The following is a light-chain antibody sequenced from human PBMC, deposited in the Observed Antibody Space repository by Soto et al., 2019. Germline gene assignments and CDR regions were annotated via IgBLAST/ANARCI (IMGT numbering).Light chain of an antibody. Sequence: EIVLTQSPGTLSLSPGKRATLSCRASQSVSSSYLAWYQQKPGQAPRLLIYGASSRATGIPDRFSGSGSGTDFTLTISRLEPEDFAVYYCQQYGSSPTFGQGTKVEI. CDR2: GAS. V-gene: IGKV3-20*01. CDR3: QQYGSSPT. CDR1: QSVSSSY. J-gene: IGKJ1*01.